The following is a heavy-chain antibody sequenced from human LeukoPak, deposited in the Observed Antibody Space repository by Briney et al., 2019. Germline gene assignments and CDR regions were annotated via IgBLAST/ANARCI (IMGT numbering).Heavy chain of an antibody. D-gene: IGHD2-2*01. CDR2: IYGGGTT. CDR1: GLTVSRNY. CDR3: ARSTRALVPTADDAFDI. J-gene: IGHJ3*02. Sequence: GSLRLSCAASGLTVSRNYMNWVRQAPGKGLEWVSIIYGGGTTYYADSVKGRFTISRDNSKNTMYLQMNSLRAEDTAVYYCARSTRALVPTADDAFDIWGQGTMVTVSS. V-gene: IGHV3-66*02.